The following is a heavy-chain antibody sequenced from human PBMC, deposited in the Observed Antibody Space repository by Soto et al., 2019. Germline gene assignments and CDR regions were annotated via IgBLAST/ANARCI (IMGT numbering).Heavy chain of an antibody. CDR1: GYTFTGNY. Sequence: ASVKVSCKASGYTFTGNYMHWVRQAPGQGLEWMGWINPNSGGTNYAQKFQGRVTMTRDTSISTAYMELSRLRSDDTAVYYCAREDIVVAPVVIAVRAFDVWGQGTMVTVS. J-gene: IGHJ3*01. D-gene: IGHD2-2*02. CDR2: INPNSGGT. V-gene: IGHV1-2*02. CDR3: AREDIVVAPVVIAVRAFDV.